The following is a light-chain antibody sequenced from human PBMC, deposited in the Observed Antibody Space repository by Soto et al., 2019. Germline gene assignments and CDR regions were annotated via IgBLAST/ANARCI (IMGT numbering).Light chain of an antibody. Sequence: DIQVTQSPATLSAFVGDRVTISCRARQSIGTWLAWYQQKPGKAPKLLIYDASTLESGVPSRFSGSGSGTEFTLPISSLQPEDVATYYCQEYNSYPVIFGQGTRLDI. CDR1: QSIGTW. V-gene: IGKV1-5*01. CDR2: DAS. CDR3: QEYNSYPVI. J-gene: IGKJ5*01.